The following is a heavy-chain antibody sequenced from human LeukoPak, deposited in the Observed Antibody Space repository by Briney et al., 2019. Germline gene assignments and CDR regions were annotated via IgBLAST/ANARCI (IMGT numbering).Heavy chain of an antibody. CDR2: ISYDGSNK. CDR1: GFTFSSYA. Sequence: PGGSLRLSCAAPGFTFSSYAMHWVRQAPGKGLEWVAVISYDGSNKYYADSVKGRFTISRDNSKNTLYLQMNSLRAEDTAVYYCARDHPGYWGQGTLVTVSS. J-gene: IGHJ4*02. V-gene: IGHV3-30-3*01. CDR3: ARDHPGY.